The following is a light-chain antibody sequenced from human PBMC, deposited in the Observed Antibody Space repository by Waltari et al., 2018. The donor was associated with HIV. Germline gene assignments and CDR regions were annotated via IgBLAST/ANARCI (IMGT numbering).Light chain of an antibody. Sequence: VLPQPPSPSGTPGQRVTSPCSGRSPNIGSTYVSWYRQLPGTAPKLLIYRNNQRPSGVPDRFSGSKSGTSASLAISGLRSEDEADYYCAAWDDSLSGPVFGGGTKLTVL. CDR1: SPNIGSTY. V-gene: IGLV1-47*01. CDR3: AAWDDSLSGPV. CDR2: RNN. J-gene: IGLJ3*02.